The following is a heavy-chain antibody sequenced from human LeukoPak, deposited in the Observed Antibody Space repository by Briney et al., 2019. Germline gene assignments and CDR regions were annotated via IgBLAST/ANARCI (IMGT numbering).Heavy chain of an antibody. D-gene: IGHD1-7*01. J-gene: IGHJ4*02. CDR1: GFTFSSYA. Sequence: GGSLRLSCAASGFTFSSYAMHWVRQAPGKGLEWVAVISYDGSNKYYADSVKGRFTISRDNSKNTLYLQMNSLRAEDTAVYYYARENTSDNTNYRIGYWGQGTLVTVSS. V-gene: IGHV3-30-3*01. CDR2: ISYDGSNK. CDR3: ARENTSDNTNYRIGY.